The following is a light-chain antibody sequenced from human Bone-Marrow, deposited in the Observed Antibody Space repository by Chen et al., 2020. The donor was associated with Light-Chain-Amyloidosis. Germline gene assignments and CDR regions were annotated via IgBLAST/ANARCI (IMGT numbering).Light chain of an antibody. Sequence: SYVLTQPSSVSVAPGQTATIACGGNNIGSTSVHCYQQTPGQAPLLVVYDDSDRPSGIPERLSGSNSGNTATLTISMVEAGDEADYYGQVWDRSSDRPVFGGGTKLTVL. CDR1: NIGSTS. J-gene: IGLJ3*02. V-gene: IGLV3-21*02. CDR2: DDS. CDR3: QVWDRSSDRPV.